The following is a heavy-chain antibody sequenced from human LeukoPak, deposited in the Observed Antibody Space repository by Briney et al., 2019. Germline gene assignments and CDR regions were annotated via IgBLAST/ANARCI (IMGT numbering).Heavy chain of an antibody. CDR3: ARKGEYSSSWYNWFDP. CDR2: INHSGST. V-gene: IGHV4-34*01. Sequence: PSETLSLTCAVYGGSFSGYYWSWIRQPPGKGLEWIGEINHSGSTNYNPSLKSRVTISVDTSKNQFSLKLSSVTAADTAVYYCARKGEYSSSWYNWFDPWGQGTLVTVSS. J-gene: IGHJ5*02. D-gene: IGHD6-13*01. CDR1: GGSFSGYY.